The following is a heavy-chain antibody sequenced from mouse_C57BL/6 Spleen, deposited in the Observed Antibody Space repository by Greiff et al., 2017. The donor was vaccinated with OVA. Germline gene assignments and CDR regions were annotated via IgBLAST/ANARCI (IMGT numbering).Heavy chain of an antibody. Sequence: VQLQQSGTVLARPGASVKMSCKTSGYTFTSYWMHWVKQRPGQGLEWIGAIYPGNSDTSYNQKFKGKAKLTAVTSASTAYMELSSLTNEDSAVYYCTIYYYGSSWFAYWGQGTLVTVSA. CDR3: TIYYYGSSWFAY. V-gene: IGHV1-5*01. CDR2: IYPGNSDT. CDR1: GYTFTSYW. J-gene: IGHJ3*01. D-gene: IGHD1-1*01.